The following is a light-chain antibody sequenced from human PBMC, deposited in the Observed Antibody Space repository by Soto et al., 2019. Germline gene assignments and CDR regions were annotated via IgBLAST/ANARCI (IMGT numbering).Light chain of an antibody. CDR1: QSISSW. J-gene: IGKJ1*01. CDR3: QQYNSYPWT. Sequence: DIPMTQSPSTLSASVGDRVTITFRASQSISSWLASYQQKPGKAPKLLIYKAPSLESGVPSRFSGSGSGTAFTLTISSLQPDDFATYYCQQYNSYPWTFGQGTKVEIK. V-gene: IGKV1-5*03. CDR2: KAP.